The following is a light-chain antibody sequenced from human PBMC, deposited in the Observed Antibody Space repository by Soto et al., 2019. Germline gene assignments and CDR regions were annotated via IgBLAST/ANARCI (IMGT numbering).Light chain of an antibody. V-gene: IGLV2-14*01. CDR2: EVS. CDR1: SSDVGGYNY. CDR3: NSYTSSSTDVTDVV. Sequence: QSALTQPASVSGSPGQSITISCTGTSSDVGGYNYVSWYQQHPGKAPKLMFYEVSNRPSGVSNRFSGSKSGNTASLTISGLQPEDEADYYCNSYTSSSTDVTDVVFGGGTKLTVL. J-gene: IGLJ2*01.